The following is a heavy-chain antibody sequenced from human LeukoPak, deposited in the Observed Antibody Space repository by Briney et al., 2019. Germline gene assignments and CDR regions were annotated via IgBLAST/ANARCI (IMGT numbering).Heavy chain of an antibody. Sequence: GGSLRLSCAASGFTFSSYWMHWVREAPGKGLVWVSRINRDGSSTSYADSVKGRITISRDNAKNTLYLQMNSLRAEDTAMYYCAKTYYYDSSGYYYDNGFDIWGQGTMVTVSS. V-gene: IGHV3-74*01. CDR3: AKTYYYDSSGYYYDNGFDI. J-gene: IGHJ3*02. D-gene: IGHD3-22*01. CDR2: INRDGSST. CDR1: GFTFSSYW.